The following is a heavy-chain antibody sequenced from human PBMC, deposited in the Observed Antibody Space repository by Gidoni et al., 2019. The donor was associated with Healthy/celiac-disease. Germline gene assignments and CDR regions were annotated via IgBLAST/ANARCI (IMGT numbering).Heavy chain of an antibody. CDR3: AKDWGEWEPSDPDY. V-gene: IGHV3-30*18. CDR2: ISYDGSNK. CDR1: GLTFSSYG. J-gene: IGHJ4*02. Sequence: QVQLVESGGGAVQPGRSLRLSCAASGLTFSSYGMHWVRQAPGKGLEWVAVISYDGSNKYYADSVKGRFTISRDNSKNTLYLQMNSLRAEDTAVYYCAKDWGEWEPSDPDYWGQGTLVTVSS. D-gene: IGHD1-26*01.